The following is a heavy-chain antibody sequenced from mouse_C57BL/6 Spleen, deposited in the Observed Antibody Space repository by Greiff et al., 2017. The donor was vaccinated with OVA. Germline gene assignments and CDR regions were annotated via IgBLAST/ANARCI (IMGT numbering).Heavy chain of an antibody. Sequence: EVQLQQSGAELVRPGASVKLSCTASGFNIKDDYMHWVKQRPEQGLEWIGWIDPENGDTEYASKFQGKATITADTSSNTAYLQLSSLSSEDTAVYYCTTPLYGSSYERYWGQGTTLTVSS. CDR1: GFNIKDDY. CDR2: IDPENGDT. D-gene: IGHD1-1*01. J-gene: IGHJ2*01. CDR3: TTPLYGSSYERY. V-gene: IGHV14-4*01.